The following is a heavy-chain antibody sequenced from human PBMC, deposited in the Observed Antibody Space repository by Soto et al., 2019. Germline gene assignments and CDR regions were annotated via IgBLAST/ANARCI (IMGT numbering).Heavy chain of an antibody. Sequence: PSETLSLTCTVSGGSISSSSYYWGWIRQPPGKGLEWIGSIYYSGSTYYNPSLKSRVTISVDTSKNQFSLKLSSVTAADTAVYYCARSVDGLELLYWGQGTLVTVS. D-gene: IGHD1-7*01. J-gene: IGHJ4*02. CDR2: IYYSGST. CDR1: GGSISSSSYY. CDR3: ARSVDGLELLY. V-gene: IGHV4-39*01.